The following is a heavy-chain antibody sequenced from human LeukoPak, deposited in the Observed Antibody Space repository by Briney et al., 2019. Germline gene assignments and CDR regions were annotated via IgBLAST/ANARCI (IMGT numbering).Heavy chain of an antibody. CDR3: ARVLLGTWGAFDI. D-gene: IGHD7-27*01. Sequence: GGSLRLSCAASGFTFSSYGMHWVRQAPGKGLEWVAVIWYDGSNKYYADSVKGRFTISRDNSKNTLYLQMNSLRAEDTAVYYCARVLLGTWGAFDIWGQGTMVTVSS. J-gene: IGHJ3*02. CDR1: GFTFSSYG. CDR2: IWYDGSNK. V-gene: IGHV3-33*01.